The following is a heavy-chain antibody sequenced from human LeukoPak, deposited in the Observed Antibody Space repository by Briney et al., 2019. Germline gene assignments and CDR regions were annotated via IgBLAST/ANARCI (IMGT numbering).Heavy chain of an antibody. D-gene: IGHD3-10*01. Sequence: SGTLSLTCAVSGVSISSNLWWTWVRQPPGKGLEWIAEIHHSGSINYNPSLKSRITISVDTSKNQFSLKLSSVTAADTAVYYCARLPDYYSRHGAPGWGQGTLVTVSS. J-gene: IGHJ4*02. CDR2: IHHSGSI. V-gene: IGHV4-4*02. CDR1: GVSISSNLW. CDR3: ARLPDYYSRHGAPG.